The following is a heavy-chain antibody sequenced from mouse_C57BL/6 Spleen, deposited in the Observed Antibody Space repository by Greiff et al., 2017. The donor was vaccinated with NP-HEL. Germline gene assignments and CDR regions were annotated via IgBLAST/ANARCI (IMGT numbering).Heavy chain of an antibody. CDR3: ARGGAQATWLAY. CDR2: IYPGGGYT. V-gene: IGHV1-63*01. J-gene: IGHJ3*01. D-gene: IGHD3-2*02. CDR1: GYTFTNYW. Sequence: QVHVKQSGAELVRPGTSVKMSCKASGYTFTNYWIGWAKQRPGHGLEWIGDIYPGGGYTNYNEKFKGKATLTADKSSSTAYMQFSSLTSEDSAIYYSARGGAQATWLAYWGQGTLVTVSA.